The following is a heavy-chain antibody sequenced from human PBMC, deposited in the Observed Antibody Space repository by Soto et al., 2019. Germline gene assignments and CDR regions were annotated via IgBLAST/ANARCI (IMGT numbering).Heavy chain of an antibody. J-gene: IGHJ4*02. V-gene: IGHV3-30*14. Sequence: GGSLRLSCAASGVSVRSYAMGWVRQAPGEGLEWVSVICYDGSNKYHADSVKGRFTISRDNSKNTLYLQMNSLRAEDTAVSDYARGFSRYSLDYWRKGTLVTVSS. CDR3: ARGFSRYSLDY. CDR1: GVSVRSYA. D-gene: IGHD5-12*01. CDR2: ICYDGSNK.